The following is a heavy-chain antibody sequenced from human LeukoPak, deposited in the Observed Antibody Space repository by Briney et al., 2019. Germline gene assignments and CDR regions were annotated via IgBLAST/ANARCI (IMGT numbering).Heavy chain of an antibody. D-gene: IGHD3-10*01. CDR1: GGSFSGYH. J-gene: IGHJ5*01. Sequence: PSETLSLTCAVYGGSFSGYHWSWIRQPPGKGLEWIGEINHSGSTNYNPSLKSRFTISVDRPKNQFFLNVTSLTAADTAVNFCARSRQASGLFNSWGQGTLVVVSS. V-gene: IGHV4-34*10. CDR2: INHSGST. CDR3: ARSRQASGLFNS.